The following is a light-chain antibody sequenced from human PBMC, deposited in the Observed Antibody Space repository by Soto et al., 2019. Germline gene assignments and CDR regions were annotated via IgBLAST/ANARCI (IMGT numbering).Light chain of an antibody. CDR2: SNN. CDR3: AAWDGSLNGVL. J-gene: IGLJ2*01. V-gene: IGLV1-44*01. Sequence: QSVLTQPPSASGTPGQRVTISCSGRSSNIGTNTVNWYQQLPGSAPKFLIYSNNQRPSGVPDRFSGSKSGTSASLAISGLQPDDEDDYYCAAWDGSLNGVLVGGGTKLTVL. CDR1: SSNIGTNT.